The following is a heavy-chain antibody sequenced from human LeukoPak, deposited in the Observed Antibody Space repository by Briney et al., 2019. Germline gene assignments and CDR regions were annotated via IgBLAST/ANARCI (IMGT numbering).Heavy chain of an antibody. D-gene: IGHD2-2*02. V-gene: IGHV4-39*07. CDR1: GGSISSSSYY. Sequence: SETLSLTCTVSGGSISSSSYYWGWIRQPPGKGLEWIGSIYYSGSTYYNPSLKSRVTISVDTSKNLFSLKLSSVTAADTAVYYCARVFDCSSTSCYIGYYYYYMDVWGKGTTVTVSS. CDR2: IYYSGST. J-gene: IGHJ6*03. CDR3: ARVFDCSSTSCYIGYYYYYMDV.